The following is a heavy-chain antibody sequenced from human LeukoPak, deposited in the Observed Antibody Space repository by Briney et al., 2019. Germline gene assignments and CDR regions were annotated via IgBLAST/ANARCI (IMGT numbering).Heavy chain of an antibody. CDR1: GGSFSGYY. CDR2: INHSGST. Sequence: PSETLSLTCAVYGGSFSGYYWSWIRQPPGKGLEWIGEINHSGSTNYNPSLKSRVTISVDTSKNQFSLKLSSVTAADTAVYYCARDRRLGYCSGGSCYSYAFDIWGQGTMVTVSS. J-gene: IGHJ3*02. D-gene: IGHD2-15*01. V-gene: IGHV4-34*01. CDR3: ARDRRLGYCSGGSCYSYAFDI.